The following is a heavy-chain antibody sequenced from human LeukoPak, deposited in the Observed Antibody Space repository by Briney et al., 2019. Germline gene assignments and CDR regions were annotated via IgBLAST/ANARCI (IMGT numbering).Heavy chain of an antibody. J-gene: IGHJ5*02. CDR2: ISAYNGNT. CDR3: ARDMRDGQKSGWFDP. D-gene: IGHD5-24*01. Sequence: AASVKVSCKASGYTFTSYGISWVRQAPGQGLEWMGWISAYNGNTNYAQKLQGRVTMTTDTSTSTAYMELRSLRSDDTAVYYCARDMRDGQKSGWFDPWGQGTLVTVSS. CDR1: GYTFTSYG. V-gene: IGHV1-18*01.